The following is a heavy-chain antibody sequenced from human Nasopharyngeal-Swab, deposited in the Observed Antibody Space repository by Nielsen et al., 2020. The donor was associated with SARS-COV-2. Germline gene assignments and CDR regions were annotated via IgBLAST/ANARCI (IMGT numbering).Heavy chain of an antibody. CDR1: GFTFSSYW. CDR2: IKEDGSGK. D-gene: IGHD2-21*02. Sequence: GESLKISCAASGFTFSSYWMSWVRQAPGKGLEWVAYIKEDGSGKYFVDSVKGRFTISRDNSKNTLYLQMNSLRAEDTAVYYCARGHNTYCGGDCYSLAPDYWGQGTLVTVST. J-gene: IGHJ4*02. V-gene: IGHV3-7*02. CDR3: ARGHNTYCGGDCYSLAPDY.